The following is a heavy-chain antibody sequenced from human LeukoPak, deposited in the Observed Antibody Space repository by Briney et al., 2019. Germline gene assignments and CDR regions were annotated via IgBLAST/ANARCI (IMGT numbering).Heavy chain of an antibody. Sequence: PGGSLRLSCAASGFTFDDYGMSWVRQVPGKGLEWVSGINWNGGSTGYADSVKGRFTISRDNDKNLLYLQMNSLRAEDTAVYYCARENTAKTDESYMDVWGKGTTVTISS. J-gene: IGHJ6*03. CDR2: INWNGGST. V-gene: IGHV3-20*04. CDR3: ARENTAKTDESYMDV. D-gene: IGHD1-14*01. CDR1: GFTFDDYG.